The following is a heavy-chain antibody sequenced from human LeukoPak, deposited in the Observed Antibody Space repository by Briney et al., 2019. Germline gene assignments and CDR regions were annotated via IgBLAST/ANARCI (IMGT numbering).Heavy chain of an antibody. Sequence: GASVKVSCTASVYTFTDYYYIHWVRPAPGQGLEWMGWLNPKSGDTNYAQKFQGRVTVTRDTSISTAYMELSRLRSDDTAVYYCARPSSTDYVWGQGTQVTVSS. J-gene: IGHJ4*02. D-gene: IGHD2-2*01. CDR3: ARPSSTDYV. CDR1: VYTFTDYY. CDR2: LNPKSGDT. V-gene: IGHV1-2*02.